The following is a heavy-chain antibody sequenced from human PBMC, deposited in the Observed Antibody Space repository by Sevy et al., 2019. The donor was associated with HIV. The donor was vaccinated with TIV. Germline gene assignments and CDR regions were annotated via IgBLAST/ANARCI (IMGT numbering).Heavy chain of an antibody. D-gene: IGHD6-13*01. Sequence: GGSLRLSCTASGFSFSNAWMSWVRQAPWKGLEWVGRFKGKSSGGAIDYAAPVKGRFIISRDDSKNTLYLQMSSLRTEDTAVYYCTTDSWSQEDYYDYWGQGTLVTVSS. CDR2: FKGKSSGGAI. CDR3: TTDSWSQEDYYDY. CDR1: GFSFSNAW. J-gene: IGHJ4*02. V-gene: IGHV3-15*01.